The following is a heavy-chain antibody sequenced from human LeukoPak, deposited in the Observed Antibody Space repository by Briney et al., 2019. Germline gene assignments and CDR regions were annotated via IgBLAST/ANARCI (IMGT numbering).Heavy chain of an antibody. CDR3: EIGGSYYDFWSGYYSRDFDY. J-gene: IGHJ4*02. CDR1: GYTFTSYG. Sequence: ASVKVSCKASGYTFTSYGISWVRQAPGQGLEWMGWMSAYNRNTNYAQKLQGRVTMTTDTSTSTAYMELRSLRSDDTAVYYCEIGGSYYDFWSGYYSRDFDYWGQGTLVTVSS. V-gene: IGHV1-18*01. CDR2: MSAYNRNT. D-gene: IGHD3-3*01.